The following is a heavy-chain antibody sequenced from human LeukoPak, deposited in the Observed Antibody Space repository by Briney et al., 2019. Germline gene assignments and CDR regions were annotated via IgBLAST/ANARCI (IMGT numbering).Heavy chain of an antibody. D-gene: IGHD3-10*01. CDR1: GGSISSSSYY. CDR3: ARHDPIPVWFGELFPASDFDY. Sequence: SETLSLTCTVSGGSISSSSYYWGWIRQLPGKGLEWIGSIYYSGSTYYNPSLKSRVTISVDTSKNQFSLKLSSVTAADTAVYYCARHDPIPVWFGELFPASDFDYWGQGTLVTVSS. CDR2: IYYSGST. J-gene: IGHJ4*02. V-gene: IGHV4-39*01.